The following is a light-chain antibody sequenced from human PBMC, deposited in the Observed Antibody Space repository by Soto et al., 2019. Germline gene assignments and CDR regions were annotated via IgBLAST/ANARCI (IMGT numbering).Light chain of an antibody. J-gene: IGKJ5*01. V-gene: IGKV2D-29*02. Sequence: DVVMTQTPLSLSVAPGQPASISCKSSQSLLHITGETFLFWYLQKPGQSPQLLIYEVSTRVSGVPEQINCRRLGTNFNLENRRVETGDVGLYYCMQSTQLPPTFGQGTRLGIE. CDR1: QSLLHITGETF. CDR3: MQSTQLPPT. CDR2: EVS.